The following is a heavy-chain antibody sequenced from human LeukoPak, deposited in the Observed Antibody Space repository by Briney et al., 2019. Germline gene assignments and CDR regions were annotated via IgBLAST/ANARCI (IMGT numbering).Heavy chain of an antibody. D-gene: IGHD2-8*01. CDR2: ISDSGDYT. J-gene: IGHJ4*02. V-gene: IGHV3-23*01. CDR3: AKDTSIGKYCTNGVCSPFDY. Sequence: PGGFLRLSCAVSGFTFSSYAMSWVRQAPGQGLEWVSVISDSGDYTSYADSVRGRFTISRDNSRNTLYLQMISLRPEDTAVYYCAKDTSIGKYCTNGVCSPFDYWGQGTLVTVSS. CDR1: GFTFSSYA.